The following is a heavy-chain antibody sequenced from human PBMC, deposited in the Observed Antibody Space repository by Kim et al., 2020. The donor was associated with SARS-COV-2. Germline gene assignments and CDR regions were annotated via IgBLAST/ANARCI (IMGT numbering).Heavy chain of an antibody. Sequence: ASVKVSCKASGYTFTSYYMHWVRQAPGQGLEWMGIINPSGGSTSYAQKFQGRVTMTRDTSTSTVYMELSSLRSEDTAVYYCARSGGYSSSWYGWFDPWGQGTLVTVSS. J-gene: IGHJ5*02. D-gene: IGHD6-13*01. V-gene: IGHV1-46*01. CDR3: ARSGGYSSSWYGWFDP. CDR2: INPSGGST. CDR1: GYTFTSYY.